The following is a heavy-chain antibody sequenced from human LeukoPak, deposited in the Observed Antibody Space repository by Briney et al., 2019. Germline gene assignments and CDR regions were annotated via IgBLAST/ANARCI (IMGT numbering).Heavy chain of an antibody. J-gene: IGHJ4*02. V-gene: IGHV1-2*02. D-gene: IGHD4-17*01. Sequence: GASVKVSCKASGYTFTSYYLHWVRQAPGQGLEWMGWINPNSGGTNYAQKFQGRVTTTRDTSISTAYMELSRLRSDDTAVYYCARDTYGDYPLDYWGQGTLVTVSS. CDR1: GYTFTSYY. CDR3: ARDTYGDYPLDY. CDR2: INPNSGGT.